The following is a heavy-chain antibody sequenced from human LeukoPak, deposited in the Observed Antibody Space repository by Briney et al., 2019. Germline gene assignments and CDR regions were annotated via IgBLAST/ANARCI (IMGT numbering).Heavy chain of an antibody. CDR3: ARGVVVITTEGWFDP. J-gene: IGHJ5*02. Sequence: SETLSLTCTVSGGSISSYYWSWIRRPPGKGLEWIGYIYYSGSTNYNPSLKSRVTISVDTSKNQFSLKLSSVTAADTAVYYCARGVVVITTEGWFDPWGQGTLATVSS. V-gene: IGHV4-59*01. CDR2: IYYSGST. D-gene: IGHD3-22*01. CDR1: GGSISSYY.